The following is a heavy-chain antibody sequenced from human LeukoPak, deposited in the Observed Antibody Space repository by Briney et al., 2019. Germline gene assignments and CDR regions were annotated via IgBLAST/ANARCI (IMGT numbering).Heavy chain of an antibody. CDR1: GGSISSRSYN. CDR3: ARDSLYSSGYYYVY. CDR2: IYYSGST. Sequence: SETLSLTCTVSGGSISSRSYNWGWIRQPPGKGLEWIGNIYYSGSTYYNPSLKSRVTMSIDTSKNQFSLKLSSVTAADTAVYYCARDSLYSSGYYYVYWGQGTLVTVSS. D-gene: IGHD3-22*01. J-gene: IGHJ4*02. V-gene: IGHV4-39*07.